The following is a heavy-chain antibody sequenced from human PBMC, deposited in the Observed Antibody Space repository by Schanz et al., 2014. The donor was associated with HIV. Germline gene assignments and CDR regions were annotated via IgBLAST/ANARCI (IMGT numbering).Heavy chain of an antibody. CDR2: ISESGGRS. CDR3: AKPEYDSRGNSQSHFDS. J-gene: IGHJ4*02. V-gene: IGHV3-23*04. D-gene: IGHD3-22*01. CDR1: GFTFNNYA. Sequence: VDLVESGGGVVQPGRSLRLSCVASGFTFNNYAMTWVRQAPGKGLEWVSSISESGGRSYYADSVNGRFTISRDNSKNTLYLQMTTLRTEDTAVYYCAKPEYDSRGNSQSHFDSWGQGTLVTVSS.